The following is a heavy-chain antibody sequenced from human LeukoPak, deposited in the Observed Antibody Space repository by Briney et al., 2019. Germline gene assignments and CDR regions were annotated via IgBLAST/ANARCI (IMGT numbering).Heavy chain of an antibody. CDR1: GFTFSSYE. J-gene: IGHJ3*02. D-gene: IGHD3-22*01. CDR2: ISSSGSTI. V-gene: IGHV3-48*03. Sequence: GGSLRLSCAASGFTFSSYEMNWVRQAPGKGLEWVSYISSSGSTIYYADSVKGRFTISRDNAKNSLYLQMNSLRAEDTAVYYCARDVRDYYDSTDLNAFDIWGQGTMVTVSS. CDR3: ARDVRDYYDSTDLNAFDI.